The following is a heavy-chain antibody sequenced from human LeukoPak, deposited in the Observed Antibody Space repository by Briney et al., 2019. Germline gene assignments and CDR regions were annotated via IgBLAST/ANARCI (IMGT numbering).Heavy chain of an antibody. Sequence: GGSLRLSCAASGFTFSSYSMNWVRQAPGKGLEWVSYISSSSSTIYYADSVKGRFTISRDNTKNSLYLQMNSLRAEDTALYYCAKDIAGYYYDSSGYYSHAFDIWGQGTMVTVSS. CDR1: GFTFSSYS. D-gene: IGHD3-22*01. CDR3: AKDIAGYYYDSSGYYSHAFDI. V-gene: IGHV3-48*01. J-gene: IGHJ3*02. CDR2: ISSSSSTI.